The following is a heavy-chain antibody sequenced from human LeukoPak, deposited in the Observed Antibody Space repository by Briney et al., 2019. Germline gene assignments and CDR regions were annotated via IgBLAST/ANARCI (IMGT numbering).Heavy chain of an antibody. CDR3: TTAPSGYAYMNGWHLDY. D-gene: IGHD5-18*01. CDR1: GFGFSYAW. CDR2: IKRKSDGETT. Sequence: GGSLRLSCAASGFGFSYAWMSWVRQAPGKGPEWIGRIKRKSDGETTDYAAPVKGRFTISRDGSKNTLFLQMNSLKTEDTAFYYCTTAPSGYAYMNGWHLDYWGQGALVTVSS. V-gene: IGHV3-15*01. J-gene: IGHJ4*02.